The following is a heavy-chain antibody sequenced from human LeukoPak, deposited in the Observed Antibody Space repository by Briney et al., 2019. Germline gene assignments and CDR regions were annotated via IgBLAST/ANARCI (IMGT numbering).Heavy chain of an antibody. J-gene: IGHJ4*02. CDR1: GYTFSNYG. CDR2: ISTYNGDT. Sequence: EASVKVSCKASGYTFSNYGITWVRQAPGQGLEWMGWISTYNGDTNYAQKIQGRVTMTTDTSTSTTYMDLRSLRPDDTAVYYCARDSGSSPGDYWGQGTLVTVSS. D-gene: IGHD1-26*01. V-gene: IGHV1-18*01. CDR3: ARDSGSSPGDY.